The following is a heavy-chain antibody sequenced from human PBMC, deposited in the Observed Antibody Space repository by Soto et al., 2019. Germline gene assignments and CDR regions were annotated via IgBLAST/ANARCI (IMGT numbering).Heavy chain of an antibody. CDR2: IYWDDGK. V-gene: IGHV2-5*02. Sequence: QITLKESGPTLVKPTQTLTLTCTFSGFSISTSGVSVGWIRQPPGKALEWLALIYWDDGKRYSPSLQSRLTITKDPSKNQVVLTMTNVDPVDTASYYCAHRYDYLWGSYRFPVYFDFWGQGTLVTVSS. CDR1: GFSISTSGVS. CDR3: AHRYDYLWGSYRFPVYFDF. J-gene: IGHJ4*02. D-gene: IGHD3-16*02.